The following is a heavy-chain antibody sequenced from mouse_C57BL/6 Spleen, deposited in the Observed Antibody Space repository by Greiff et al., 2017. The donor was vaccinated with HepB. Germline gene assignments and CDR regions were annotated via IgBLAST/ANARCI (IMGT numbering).Heavy chain of an antibody. J-gene: IGHJ4*01. D-gene: IGHD2-4*01. V-gene: IGHV14-1*01. CDR1: GFNIKDYY. CDR2: IDPEDGDT. CDR3: TTPGGLRRYAMDY. Sequence: VQLKQSGAELVRPGASVKLSCTASGFNIKDYYMHWVKQRPEQGLEWIGRIDPEDGDTEYAPKFQGKATMTADTSSNTAYLQLSSLTSEDTAVYYCTTPGGLRRYAMDYWGQGTSVTVSS.